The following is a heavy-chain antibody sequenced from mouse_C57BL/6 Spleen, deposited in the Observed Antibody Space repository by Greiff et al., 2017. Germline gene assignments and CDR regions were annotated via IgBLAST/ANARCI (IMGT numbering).Heavy chain of an antibody. D-gene: IGHD1-1*01. Sequence: QVQLQQPGAELVMPGASVKLSCKASGYTFTSYWMHWVKQRPGQGLEWIGEIDPSDSSTNYNQKFKGKSTLTVDKSSSTAYMQLSSLTSEDSAVYYCARYGTVAYAMDYWGQGTSVTVSS. CDR1: GYTFTSYW. J-gene: IGHJ4*01. CDR2: IDPSDSST. CDR3: ARYGTVAYAMDY. V-gene: IGHV1-69*01.